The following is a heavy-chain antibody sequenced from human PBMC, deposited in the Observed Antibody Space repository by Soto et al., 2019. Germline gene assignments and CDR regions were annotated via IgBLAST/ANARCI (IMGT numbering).Heavy chain of an antibody. D-gene: IGHD2-15*01. CDR1: GFTFSDDA. CDR3: ATGGWYCRGGSCHFDY. J-gene: IGHJ4*02. CDR2: INDNGDTT. Sequence: EVQRLESGGGLVQPGESLRLSCAASGFTFSDDAMSWVRQAPGKGLEWVSGINDNGDTTHYADSVKGRFTISRDNTRNTMYLQMSSLRGEDTAVYYCATGGWYCRGGSCHFDYWGQGTLVTVSS. V-gene: IGHV3-23*01.